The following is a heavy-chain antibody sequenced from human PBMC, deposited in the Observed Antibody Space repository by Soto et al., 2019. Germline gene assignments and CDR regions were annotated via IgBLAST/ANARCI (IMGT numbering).Heavy chain of an antibody. Sequence: ASVKVSCKASGYTFTGYYMHWVRQAPGQGLEWMGWINPNSGGTNYAQKFQGRVTMTRDTSISTAYMELSRLRSDDTAVYYCARDREGIAAAGTYWFDPWGQGPLVTVSS. D-gene: IGHD6-13*01. CDR3: ARDREGIAAAGTYWFDP. V-gene: IGHV1-2*02. CDR1: GYTFTGYY. J-gene: IGHJ5*02. CDR2: INPNSGGT.